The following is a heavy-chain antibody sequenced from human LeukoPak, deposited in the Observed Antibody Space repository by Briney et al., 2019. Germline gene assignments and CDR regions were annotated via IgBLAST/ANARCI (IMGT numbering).Heavy chain of an antibody. J-gene: IGHJ4*02. CDR1: GYSFTNYG. D-gene: IGHD3-9*01. Sequence: ASVKVSCKASGYSFTNYGITWVRQAPGQGLEWMGWISAYNGNTNFAQKLQGRVTMTTDTSTSTAYMDLRSLRSDDTAVYYCARDQAATNTQVRFCLDWGQGTLVTVSS. CDR2: ISAYNGNT. CDR3: ARDQAATNTQVRFCLD. V-gene: IGHV1-18*01.